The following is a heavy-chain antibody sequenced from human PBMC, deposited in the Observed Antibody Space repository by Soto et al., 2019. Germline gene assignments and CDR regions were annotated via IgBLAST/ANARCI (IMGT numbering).Heavy chain of an antibody. D-gene: IGHD3-22*01. J-gene: IGHJ4*02. Sequence: QVQLQESGPGLVKPSETLSLTCTVSGGSISSYYWSWIRQPPGKGLEWIGYIYYSGSTNYNPSLKSRVTISVDTSKNQFSLKLSSVTAADTAVYYCARGPQDYYESSGYYDYWGQGTLVTVSS. CDR1: GGSISSYY. V-gene: IGHV4-59*01. CDR3: ARGPQDYYESSGYYDY. CDR2: IYYSGST.